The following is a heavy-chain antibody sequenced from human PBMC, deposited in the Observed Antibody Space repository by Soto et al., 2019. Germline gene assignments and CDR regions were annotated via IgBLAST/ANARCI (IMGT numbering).Heavy chain of an antibody. Sequence: QVQLQQWGAGPLRPLETLPLTCGVSGGSFSGYYWAWIRQSPGKGLEWIGGINDRGSINYNPSLKSRVSISVDTSKNHYSLNLRSVTAADTAVYYCARESHDILTGPPWVWYFDLWGRGTLVTVSS. CDR2: INDRGSI. V-gene: IGHV4-34*01. CDR3: ARESHDILTGPPWVWYFDL. CDR1: GGSFSGYY. D-gene: IGHD3-9*01. J-gene: IGHJ2*01.